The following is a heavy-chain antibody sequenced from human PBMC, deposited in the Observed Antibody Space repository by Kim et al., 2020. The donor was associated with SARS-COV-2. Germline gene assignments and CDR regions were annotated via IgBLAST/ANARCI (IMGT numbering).Heavy chain of an antibody. CDR3: TRGGGLGY. V-gene: IGHV3-74*01. Sequence: DGGSHSPADPLKGRLTSSRDNAKNMIYLLLHSLSAEDTAVYYCTRGGGLGYWGQGTLVTVSS. D-gene: IGHD3-10*01. J-gene: IGHJ4*02. CDR2: DGGSH.